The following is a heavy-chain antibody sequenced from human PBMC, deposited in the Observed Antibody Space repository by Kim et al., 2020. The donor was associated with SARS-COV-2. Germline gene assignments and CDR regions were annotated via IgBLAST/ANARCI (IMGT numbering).Heavy chain of an antibody. CDR3: AKATYYYDSSGYSEPYYFDY. V-gene: IGHV3-23*01. J-gene: IGHJ4*02. Sequence: RFTISRDNPKNTLYLQMNSLRAEDTAVYYCAKATYYYDSSGYSEPYYFDYWGQGTLVTVSS. D-gene: IGHD3-22*01.